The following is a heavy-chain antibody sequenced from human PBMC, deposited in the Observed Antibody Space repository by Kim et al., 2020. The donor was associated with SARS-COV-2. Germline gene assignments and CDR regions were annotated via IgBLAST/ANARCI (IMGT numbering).Heavy chain of an antibody. V-gene: IGHV4-34*01. CDR1: GGSFSGYY. D-gene: IGHD4-17*01. Sequence: SETLSLTCAVYGGSFSGYYWSWIRQPPGKGLEWIGEINHSGSTNYNPSLKSRVTISVDTSKNQFSLKLSSVTAADTAVYYCAGTTVTTIRAFDYWGQGTL. CDR3: AGTTVTTIRAFDY. CDR2: INHSGST. J-gene: IGHJ4*02.